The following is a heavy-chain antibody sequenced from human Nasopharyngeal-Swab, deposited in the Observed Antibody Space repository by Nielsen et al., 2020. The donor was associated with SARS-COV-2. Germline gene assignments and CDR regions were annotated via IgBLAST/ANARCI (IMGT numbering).Heavy chain of an antibody. CDR1: GFTFDDYA. J-gene: IGHJ4*02. V-gene: IGHV3-9*01. Sequence: GGSLRLSCAASGFTFDDYAMHWVRQAPGKGLEWVSGISWNSGSIGYADSVKGRFTISRDNAKNSLYLQMNSLRAEDTAVYYCARGFIRFLVDYWGQGTLVTVSS. CDR3: ARGFIRFLVDY. CDR2: ISWNSGSI. D-gene: IGHD3-3*01.